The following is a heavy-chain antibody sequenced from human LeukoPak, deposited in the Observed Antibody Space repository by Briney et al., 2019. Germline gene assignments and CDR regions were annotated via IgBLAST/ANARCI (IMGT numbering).Heavy chain of an antibody. CDR1: GFTFSSYW. V-gene: IGHV3-7*01. CDR3: AREGPGSYRYFDY. Sequence: GGSLRLSCAASGFTFSSYWMSWVRQAPGKGLEWVANIKQDGSEKYYVDSVKGRFTISRDNAKNSLYLQMNSLRAEDTAVYYCAREGPGSYRYFDYWGQGTLVTVSS. CDR2: IKQDGSEK. J-gene: IGHJ4*02. D-gene: IGHD1-26*01.